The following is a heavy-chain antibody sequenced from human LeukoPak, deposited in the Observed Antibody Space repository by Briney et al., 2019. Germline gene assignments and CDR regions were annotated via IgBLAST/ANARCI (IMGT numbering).Heavy chain of an antibody. D-gene: IGHD3-22*01. J-gene: IGHJ4*02. Sequence: SETLYLTCTVSGGSISSYYWSWIRQPAGKGLEWIGRIYTNGSTNYNPSVKSRVTMSVDTSKNQFSLKLSSVTAADTAVYYCAVNYYDSSGYYRPIDYWGQGTLVTVSS. V-gene: IGHV4-4*07. CDR1: GGSISSYY. CDR2: IYTNGST. CDR3: AVNYYDSSGYYRPIDY.